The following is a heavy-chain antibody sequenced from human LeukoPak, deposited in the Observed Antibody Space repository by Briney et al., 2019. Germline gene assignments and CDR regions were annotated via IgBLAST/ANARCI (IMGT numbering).Heavy chain of an antibody. CDR1: GFTFSSYA. Sequence: GGSLRLSCAASGFTFSSYAMSWVRQAPGKGLEWVANIKQDGSEKNYVDSVKGRFTISRDNAKNSLYLQMNSLRAEDTAVYYCAREIYDSSGSDYWGQGTLVTVSS. D-gene: IGHD3-22*01. J-gene: IGHJ4*02. CDR3: AREIYDSSGSDY. V-gene: IGHV3-7*04. CDR2: IKQDGSEK.